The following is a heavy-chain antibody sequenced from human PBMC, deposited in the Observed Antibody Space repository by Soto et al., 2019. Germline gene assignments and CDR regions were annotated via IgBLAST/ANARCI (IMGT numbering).Heavy chain of an antibody. D-gene: IGHD6-25*01. Sequence: PSETLSLTCTVSGGSISSDYWSWIRQPAGKGLEWIGRIYISENTHYNPSLRSRVSMSLDTSKNQLSLNLSSVTAADTAVYYCARGVGRSGWTSFDSWGQGTLVTVSS. CDR2: IYISENT. CDR1: GGSISSDY. CDR3: ARGVGRSGWTSFDS. V-gene: IGHV4-4*07. J-gene: IGHJ4*02.